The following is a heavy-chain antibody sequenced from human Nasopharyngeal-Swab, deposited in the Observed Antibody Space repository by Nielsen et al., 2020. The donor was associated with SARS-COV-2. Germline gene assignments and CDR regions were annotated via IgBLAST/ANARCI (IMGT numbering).Heavy chain of an antibody. D-gene: IGHD1-26*01. J-gene: IGHJ6*04. CDR1: GYSISSDNY. CDR2: VYHSGST. CDR3: GRHGAGKGGKRGEGEEWVSV. Sequence: SETLSLTCAVSGYSISSDNYWAWIRQSSGKGLEWIGSVYHSGSTYYNPSLKSRATISVDTSNNQFSLKLTSVTAADTAVYYCGRHGAGKGGKRGEGEEWVSVWGKGTTVTDSS. V-gene: IGHV4-38-2*01.